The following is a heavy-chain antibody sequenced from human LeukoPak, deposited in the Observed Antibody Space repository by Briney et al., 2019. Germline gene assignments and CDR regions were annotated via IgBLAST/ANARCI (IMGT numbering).Heavy chain of an antibody. CDR2: IWYDGSNK. J-gene: IGHJ3*02. CDR3: ARGARPRYCSSTSCYITGAFDI. V-gene: IGHV3-33*01. Sequence: GGSLRLSCAASGFTFSSYGMHWVRQAPGKGLEWVAVIWYDGSNKYYADSVKGRFTISRDNSKNTLYLQMNSLRAEDTAVYYCARGARPRYCSSTSCYITGAFDIWGQGTMVTVSS. CDR1: GFTFSSYG. D-gene: IGHD2-2*02.